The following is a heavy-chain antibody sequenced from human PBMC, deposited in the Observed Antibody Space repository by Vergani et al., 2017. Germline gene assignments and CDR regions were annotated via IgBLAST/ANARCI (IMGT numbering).Heavy chain of an antibody. V-gene: IGHV3-7*01. J-gene: IGHJ6*02. CDR1: GFTFSSYW. Sequence: EVQLVESGGGLVQPGGSLRLSCAASGFTFSSYWMSWVRQAPGKGLEWVANIKQDGSEKYYVDSVKGRFTISRDNAKNSLYLQMNSLRAEDTAVYYCARDVPGWVYGSGSYHYGMDVWGQGTTVTVSS. CDR2: IKQDGSEK. CDR3: ARDVPGWVYGSGSYHYGMDV. D-gene: IGHD3-10*01.